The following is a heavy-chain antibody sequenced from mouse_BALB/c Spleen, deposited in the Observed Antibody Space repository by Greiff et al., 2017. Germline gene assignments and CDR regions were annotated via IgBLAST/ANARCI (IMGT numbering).Heavy chain of an antibody. V-gene: IGHV1S137*01. CDR2: ISTYYGDA. D-gene: IGHD2-4*01. Sequence: VQLQQSGAELVRPGVSVKISCKGSGYTFTDYAMHWVKQSHAKSLEWIGVISTYYGDASYNQKFKGKATMTVDKSSSTAYMELARLTSEDSAIYYCARSTMINYYAMDYWGQGTSVTVSS. CDR3: ARSTMINYYAMDY. J-gene: IGHJ4*01. CDR1: GYTFTDYA.